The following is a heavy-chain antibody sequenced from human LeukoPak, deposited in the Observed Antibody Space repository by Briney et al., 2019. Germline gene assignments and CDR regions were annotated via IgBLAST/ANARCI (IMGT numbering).Heavy chain of an antibody. CDR2: IIPIFGTA. D-gene: IGHD3-10*01. V-gene: IGHV1-69*05. Sequence: ASVKVSCKASGGTFSSYATSWVRQAPGQGLEWMGRIIPIFGTANYAQKFQGRVTITTDESTSTAYMELSSLRSEDTAVYYCARGRSKDYYGSGSHYWGQGTLVTVSS. J-gene: IGHJ4*02. CDR3: ARGRSKDYYGSGSHY. CDR1: GGTFSSYA.